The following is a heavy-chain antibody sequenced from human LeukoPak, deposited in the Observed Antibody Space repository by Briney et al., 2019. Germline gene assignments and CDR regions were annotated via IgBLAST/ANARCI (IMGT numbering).Heavy chain of an antibody. J-gene: IGHJ5*02. V-gene: IGHV3-21*01. Sequence: PGGSLRLSCAASGFTFSSYSMNWVRQAPGKGLEWVSSISSSSSYIYYADSVKGRFTISRDNAKNSLYLQMNSLRAEDTAVYYCAREGRYCSSTSCYDWFDPWGQGTLVTVSS. CDR2: ISSSSSYI. CDR3: AREGRYCSSTSCYDWFDP. D-gene: IGHD2-2*01. CDR1: GFTFSSYS.